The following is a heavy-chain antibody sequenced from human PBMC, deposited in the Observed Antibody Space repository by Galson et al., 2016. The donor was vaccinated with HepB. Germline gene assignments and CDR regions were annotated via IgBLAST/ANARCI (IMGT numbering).Heavy chain of an antibody. CDR2: LGGTGTRT. J-gene: IGHJ4*02. Sequence: SLRLSCAASGFTFSSHAMSWVRQAPGTGLEWVSVLGGTGTRTYSADFVKGRFTIPRDNSKNTLYLQTNSLRAEDTAVYYCARGGITPFGVFTQFFDYWGLGTLVTVSS. CDR1: GFTFSSHA. V-gene: IGHV3-23*01. D-gene: IGHD3-3*01. CDR3: ARGGITPFGVFTQFFDY.